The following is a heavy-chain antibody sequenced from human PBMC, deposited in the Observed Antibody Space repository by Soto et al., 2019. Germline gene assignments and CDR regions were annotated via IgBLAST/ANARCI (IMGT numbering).Heavy chain of an antibody. CDR2: MNPNSGNT. D-gene: IGHD2-15*01. J-gene: IGHJ6*03. CDR3: AREWHCSGGSCYSLSYYYYYMDV. CDR1: GYTFTSYD. Sequence: ASVKVSCKASGYTFTSYDINWVRQATGQGLEWMGWMNPNSGNTGYAQKFQGRVTMTRNTSISTAYMELSSLRSEDTAVYYCAREWHCSGGSCYSLSYYYYYMDVWGKGTTVTVSS. V-gene: IGHV1-8*01.